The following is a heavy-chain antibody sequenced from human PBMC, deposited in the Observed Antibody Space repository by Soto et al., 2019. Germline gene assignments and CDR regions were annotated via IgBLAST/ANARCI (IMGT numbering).Heavy chain of an antibody. CDR1: GFSFSVSS. V-gene: IGHV3-73*01. CDR2: IRSKASNYAT. CDR3: AIEAAGFGH. D-gene: IGHD6-13*01. J-gene: IGHJ4*02. Sequence: EVQLVESGGGLVQPGGSMRLSCAASGFSFSVSSMHWVRQASGKGLEWVGRIRSKASNYATTYSESGRGRFIISRDDSQDTMFLQMNSLRTEDTALYYCAIEAAGFGHWGQGTLVTVSS.